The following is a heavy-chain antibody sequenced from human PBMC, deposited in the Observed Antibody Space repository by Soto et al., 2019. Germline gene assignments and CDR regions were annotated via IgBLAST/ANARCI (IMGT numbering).Heavy chain of an antibody. Sequence: EVQLLESGGGLVQPGGSVRLSCAASGFTFSAYAMCWVRHAPGKGLEWVSMIGETNIPYEQDSLKGRLTISRDNSRNTFYLQMNSLRIEDTDVYYCASGGGGDHGYWGQGTLVTVSS. CDR2: IGETNIP. V-gene: IGHV3-23*02. J-gene: IGHJ4*02. CDR3: ASGGGGDHGY. CDR1: GFTFSAYA. D-gene: IGHD2-21*02.